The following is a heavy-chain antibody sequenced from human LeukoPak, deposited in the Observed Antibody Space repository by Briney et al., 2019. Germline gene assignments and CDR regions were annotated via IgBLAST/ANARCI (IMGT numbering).Heavy chain of an antibody. CDR2: IYYSGST. CDR1: GGSISSYY. Sequence: SETLSLTCTVSGGSISSYYWSWIRQPPGKGLEWIGYIYYSGSTNYNPSLKSRVTISVDTSKNQFSLKLSSVTAADTAVYYCAREPSAGAIDAFDIWGQGTMVTVSS. D-gene: IGHD1-26*01. J-gene: IGHJ3*02. V-gene: IGHV4-59*01. CDR3: AREPSAGAIDAFDI.